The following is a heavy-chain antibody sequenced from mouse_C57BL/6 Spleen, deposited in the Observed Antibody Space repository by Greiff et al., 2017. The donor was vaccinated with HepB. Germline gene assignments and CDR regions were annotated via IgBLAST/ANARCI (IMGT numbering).Heavy chain of an antibody. J-gene: IGHJ4*01. CDR3: ARSYYDYEGAMDY. V-gene: IGHV1-26*01. D-gene: IGHD2-4*01. CDR1: GYTFTDYY. Sequence: EVQLQQSGPELVKPGASVKISCKASGYTFTDYYMNWVKQSHGKSLEWIGDINPNNGGTSYNQKFKGKATLTVDKSSSTAYMELRSLTSEDSAVYYCARSYYDYEGAMDYWGQGTSVTVSS. CDR2: INPNNGGT.